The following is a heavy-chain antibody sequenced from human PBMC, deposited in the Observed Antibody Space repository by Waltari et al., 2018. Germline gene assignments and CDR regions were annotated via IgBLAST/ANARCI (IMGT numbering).Heavy chain of an antibody. CDR1: GYTFTSYG. V-gene: IGHV1-18*01. CDR2: ISAYNGNT. Sequence: SGAEVKKPGASVKVSCKASGYTFTSYGISWVRQAPGQGLEWMGWISAYNGNTNYAQKLQGRVTMTTDTSTSTAYMELRSLRSDDTAVYYCARAPTESYYDLWSGYYYFDYWGQGTLVTVSS. J-gene: IGHJ4*02. CDR3: ARAPTESYYDLWSGYYYFDY. D-gene: IGHD3-3*01.